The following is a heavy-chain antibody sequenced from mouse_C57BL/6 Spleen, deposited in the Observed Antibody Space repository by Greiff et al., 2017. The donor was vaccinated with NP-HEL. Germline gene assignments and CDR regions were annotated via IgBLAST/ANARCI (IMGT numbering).Heavy chain of an antibody. CDR1: GYTFTDYY. CDR3: ARERFITTVVGGSYFDY. CDR2: INPNNGGT. D-gene: IGHD1-1*01. V-gene: IGHV1-26*01. Sequence: EVQLQQSGPELVKPGASVKISCKASGYTFTDYYMNWVKQSHGKSLEWIGDINPNNGGTSYNQKFKGKATLTVDKSSSTAYMELRSLTSEDSAVYYCARERFITTVVGGSYFDYWGQGTTLTVSS. J-gene: IGHJ2*01.